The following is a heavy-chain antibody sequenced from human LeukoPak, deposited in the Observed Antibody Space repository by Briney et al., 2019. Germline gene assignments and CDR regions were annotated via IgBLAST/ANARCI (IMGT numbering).Heavy chain of an antibody. CDR2: IYYSGST. J-gene: IGHJ5*02. CDR1: GGSVSSGSYY. CDR3: ARGFSPNWFDP. V-gene: IGHV4-61*03. Sequence: KPSETLSLTCTVSGGSVSSGSYYWSWIRQPPGKGLEWVGDIYYSGSTNYNPSLKSRVTISVDTSKNHFSLKVSSVTAADTAVYYRARGFSPNWFDPWGQGTLVTVFS.